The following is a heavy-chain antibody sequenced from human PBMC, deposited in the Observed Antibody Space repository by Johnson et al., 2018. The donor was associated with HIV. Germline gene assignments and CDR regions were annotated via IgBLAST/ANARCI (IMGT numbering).Heavy chain of an antibody. J-gene: IGHJ3*02. CDR2: ISGSADTI. D-gene: IGHD6-19*01. CDR1: GITFSDYY. V-gene: IGHV3-11*04. CDR3: ARAVPPPLGSSGWIDTFDI. Sequence: QVQLVESGGGLVKPGGSLRLSCVASGITFSDYYLSWIRQAPGKGLEWVSYISGSADTIYYTDSVKGRFTISRDNAKNSLYLQMNSLRAEDTAVYYCARAVPPPLGSSGWIDTFDIWGQGTMVTVSS.